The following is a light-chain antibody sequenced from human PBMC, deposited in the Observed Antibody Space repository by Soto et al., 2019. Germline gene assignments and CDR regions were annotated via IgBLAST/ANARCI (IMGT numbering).Light chain of an antibody. CDR3: SSYTSVATVV. Sequence: QSALAQPASVSGSPGQSITVSCTGTIDDVGGYNYVSWYQQLPGKAPKLMIYEVNNRPSGVSNRFSGSKSGNTASLTISGLQAEDEADYYCSSYTSVATVVFGGGTKLTVL. CDR1: IDDVGGYNY. J-gene: IGLJ2*01. V-gene: IGLV2-14*01. CDR2: EVN.